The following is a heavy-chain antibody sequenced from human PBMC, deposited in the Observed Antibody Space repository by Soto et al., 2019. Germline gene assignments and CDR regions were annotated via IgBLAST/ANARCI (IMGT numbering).Heavy chain of an antibody. V-gene: IGHV1-69*12. J-gene: IGHJ2*01. CDR1: GGTFSSYA. CDR2: ITPIFGTA. Sequence: QVQLVQSGAEVKKPGSSVKVSCKASGGTFSSYAISWVRQAPGQGLEWMGGITPIFGTANYAQKCQGRVTITADESTSTAYMELSSLRSEDTAVYYCARDRVEMATMVRYFDLWGRGTLVTVSS. D-gene: IGHD3-10*01. CDR3: ARDRVEMATMVRYFDL.